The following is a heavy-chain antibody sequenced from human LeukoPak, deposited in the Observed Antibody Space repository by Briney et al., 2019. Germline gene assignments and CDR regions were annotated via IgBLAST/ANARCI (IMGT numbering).Heavy chain of an antibody. D-gene: IGHD2-15*01. CDR1: GFTFSSYA. V-gene: IGHV3-23*01. J-gene: IGHJ4*02. CDR3: AKRDQSPIVVVVAGGSDY. Sequence: GGSLRLSCAASGFTFSSYAMSWVRQAPGKGLEWVSAISGSGGSTYYADSVKGRFTISRDNSRNTLYLQMNSLRAEDTAVYYCAKRDQSPIVVVVAGGSDYWGQGTLVTVSS. CDR2: ISGSGGST.